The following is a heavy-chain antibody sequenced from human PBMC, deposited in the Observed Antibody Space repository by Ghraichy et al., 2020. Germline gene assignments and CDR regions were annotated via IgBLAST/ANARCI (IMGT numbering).Heavy chain of an antibody. J-gene: IGHJ3*02. CDR3: ARVPYDYGAGSRPTLDM. CDR2: TNADGPYS. D-gene: IGHD3-10*01. CDR1: GFTFNNYW. V-gene: IGHV3-74*01. Sequence: GGSLRLSCVGSGFTFNNYWMHWVRQVPGKGPVWVSRTNADGPYSTYADSVRGRFTRSRDNAKNAVYLQMDSLRADDTAVYYCARVPYDYGAGSRPTLDMWGQGTLVTVSS.